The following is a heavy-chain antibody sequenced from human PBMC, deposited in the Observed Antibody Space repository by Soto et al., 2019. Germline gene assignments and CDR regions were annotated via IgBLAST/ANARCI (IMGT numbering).Heavy chain of an antibody. V-gene: IGHV4-31*03. J-gene: IGHJ4*02. Sequence: QVQLQESGPGLVKPSQTLSLTCTVSGGSISSGGYYWSWIRQHPGKGLEWIGYIYYSGSTYYNPSLQRRVTISVDTSKNQFSQKLGSVIAADTAVYYCAGEGGMGSGWTRYFDYWGQGTLVAVSS. CDR2: IYYSGST. CDR1: GGSISSGGYY. CDR3: AGEGGMGSGWTRYFDY. D-gene: IGHD6-19*01.